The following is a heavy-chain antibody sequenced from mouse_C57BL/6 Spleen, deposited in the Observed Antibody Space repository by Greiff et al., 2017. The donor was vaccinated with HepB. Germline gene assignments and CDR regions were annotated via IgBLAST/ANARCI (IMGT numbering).Heavy chain of an antibody. Sequence: VQGVESGAELARPGASVKLSCKASGYTFTSYGISWVKQRTGQGLEWIGEIYPRSGNTYYNEKFKGKATLTADKSSSTAYMELRSLTSEDSAVYVCANYYGSDYFDYWGQGTTLTVSS. V-gene: IGHV1-81*01. D-gene: IGHD1-1*01. CDR2: IYPRSGNT. J-gene: IGHJ2*01. CDR1: GYTFTSYG. CDR3: ANYYGSDYFDY.